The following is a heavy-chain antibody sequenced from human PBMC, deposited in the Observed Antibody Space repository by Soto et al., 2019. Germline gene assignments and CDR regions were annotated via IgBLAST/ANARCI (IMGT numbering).Heavy chain of an antibody. Sequence: QVQLVQSGAEVKKPGASVKVSCKASGYTFTGYYMHWVRQAPGQGLEWMGWINPNSGGTNYAQKLQGWVTMTRDTSISTAYMELSRLRSDDTAVYYCARAGGLDGYGGFDYWGQGTLVTVSS. CDR3: ARAGGLDGYGGFDY. V-gene: IGHV1-2*04. J-gene: IGHJ4*02. D-gene: IGHD5-12*01. CDR2: INPNSGGT. CDR1: GYTFTGYY.